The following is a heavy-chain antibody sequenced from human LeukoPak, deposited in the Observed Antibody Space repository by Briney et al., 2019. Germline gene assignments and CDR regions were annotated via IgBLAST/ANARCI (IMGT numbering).Heavy chain of an antibody. Sequence: SETLSLTCTVSGGSISSYYWSWIRQPAGKGLEWIGRIYTSGSTNYNPSLKSRVTMSVDTSKNQFSLKLSSVTAADTAVYYCAREVLSSGWCWSIDIWGQGTMVTVSS. CDR2: IYTSGST. CDR3: AREVLSSGWCWSIDI. J-gene: IGHJ3*02. D-gene: IGHD6-19*01. CDR1: GGSISSYY. V-gene: IGHV4-4*07.